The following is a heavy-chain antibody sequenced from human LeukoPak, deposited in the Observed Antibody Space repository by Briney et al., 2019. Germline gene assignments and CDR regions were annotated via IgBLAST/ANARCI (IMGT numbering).Heavy chain of an antibody. D-gene: IGHD5-18*01. Sequence: GGSLRLSCAASGFTFSSYAMYWVRQAPGKGLEWVANIKQDGSEKYYVGSVKGRFTISRDNAKNSLYLQMNSLRAEDTAVYYCARKGYSYGSWDYWGQGTLVTVSS. CDR2: IKQDGSEK. V-gene: IGHV3-7*01. CDR1: GFTFSSYA. J-gene: IGHJ4*02. CDR3: ARKGYSYGSWDY.